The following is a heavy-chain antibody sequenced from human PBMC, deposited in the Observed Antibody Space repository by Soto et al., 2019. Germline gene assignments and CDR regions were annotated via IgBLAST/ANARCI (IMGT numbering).Heavy chain of an antibody. Sequence: QVQLVQSGAEVEKPGAAVKVSCKPSGYSFGSHYIHWVRQAPGQGLEWMGIINPSTGVTTYAQNLQGRVAMTRDTSTSTVYMELSSLRSDDTAVYYCARATHASGSYYDAFDIWGQGTMVTVSS. CDR3: ARATHASGSYYDAFDI. J-gene: IGHJ3*02. CDR2: INPSTGVT. V-gene: IGHV1-46*01. CDR1: GYSFGSHY. D-gene: IGHD3-10*01.